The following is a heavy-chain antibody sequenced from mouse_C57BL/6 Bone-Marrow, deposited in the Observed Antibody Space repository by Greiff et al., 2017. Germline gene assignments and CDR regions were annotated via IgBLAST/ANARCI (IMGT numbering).Heavy chain of an antibody. J-gene: IGHJ2*01. D-gene: IGHD2-12*01. V-gene: IGHV1-72*01. Sequence: QVQLQQPGAELVKPGASVKLSCKASGYTFTSYWMHWVKQRPGRGLEWIGRIDPNSGGTKYNEKFKSKATLTVDKPSSPAYMQLSSLTSEDSAVYYCARNPAPFPVKDYCDYWGQGTTLTVSS. CDR3: ARNPAPFPVKDYCDY. CDR1: GYTFTSYW. CDR2: IDPNSGGT.